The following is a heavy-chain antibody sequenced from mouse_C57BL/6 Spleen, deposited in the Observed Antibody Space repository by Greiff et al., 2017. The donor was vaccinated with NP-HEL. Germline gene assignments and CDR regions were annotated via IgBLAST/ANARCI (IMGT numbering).Heavy chain of an antibody. CDR2: ILPGSGRT. CDR1: GYTFTGYW. J-gene: IGHJ1*03. D-gene: IGHD1-1*01. V-gene: IGHV1-9*01. Sequence: QVQLQQSGAELMKPGASVKLSCKATGYTFTGYWIEWVKQRPGHGLEWIGEILPGSGRTNYNEKFKGKATFTADTSSNTAYMQLSSLTTEDSAIYYCASYYYGSSHDWDFDVWGTGTTVTVSS. CDR3: ASYYYGSSHDWDFDV.